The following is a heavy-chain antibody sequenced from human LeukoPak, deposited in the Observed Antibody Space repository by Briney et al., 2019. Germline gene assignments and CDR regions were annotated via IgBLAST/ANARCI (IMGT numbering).Heavy chain of an antibody. Sequence: PSETLSLTCTVSGGFISGHYWTWIRQPPGKGLEWIGYIYNSGSTKYSPSLKSRVTISVDTSKNQFSLKLSSVTAADTAVYYCARGDYDYVWGSYRPSGFDYWGQGTLVTVSS. D-gene: IGHD3-16*02. CDR2: IYNSGST. CDR3: ARGDYDYVWGSYRPSGFDY. CDR1: GGFISGHY. V-gene: IGHV4-59*11. J-gene: IGHJ4*02.